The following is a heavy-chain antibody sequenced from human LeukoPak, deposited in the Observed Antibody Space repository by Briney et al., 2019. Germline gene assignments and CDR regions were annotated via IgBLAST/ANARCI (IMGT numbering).Heavy chain of an antibody. CDR2: IYYSGST. Sequence: SETLSLTCTVSGGSISSYYWSWIRQPPGKGLEWIGYIYYSGSTYCNPSLKSRVTISVDTSKNQFSLKLSSVTAADTAVYYCASQTPRACSGGSCYLSAFDIWGQGTMVTVSS. CDR3: ASQTPRACSGGSCYLSAFDI. D-gene: IGHD2-15*01. CDR1: GGSISSYY. V-gene: IGHV4-59*12. J-gene: IGHJ3*02.